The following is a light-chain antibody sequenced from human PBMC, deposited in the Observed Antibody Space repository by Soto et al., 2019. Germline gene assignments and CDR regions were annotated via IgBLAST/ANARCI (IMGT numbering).Light chain of an antibody. CDR2: GAS. J-gene: IGKJ1*01. CDR1: QSVSSNS. Sequence: EIVLTQSPGTLSLSPGERATLSCRASQSVSSNSLAWYQQKPGQAPRLLIYGASSRATGIPDRFSGSESWTDFTLTISRLEPEDFAVYYCQQYDSSPWTFGKGTKVESK. V-gene: IGKV3-20*01. CDR3: QQYDSSPWT.